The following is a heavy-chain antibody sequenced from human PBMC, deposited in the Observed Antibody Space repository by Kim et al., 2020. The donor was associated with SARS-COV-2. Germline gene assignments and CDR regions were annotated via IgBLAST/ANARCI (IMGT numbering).Heavy chain of an antibody. CDR2: ISGSGGST. CDR1: GFTFSSYA. CDR3: AKDHVLRYFDWLFPGATTFIYFDY. V-gene: IGHV3-23*01. Sequence: GGSLRLSCAASGFTFSSYAMSWVRQAPGKGLEWVSAISGSGGSTYYADSVKGRFTISRDNSKNTLYLQMNSLRAEDTAVYYCAKDHVLRYFDWLFPGATTFIYFDYWGQGTLVTVSS. J-gene: IGHJ4*02. D-gene: IGHD3-9*01.